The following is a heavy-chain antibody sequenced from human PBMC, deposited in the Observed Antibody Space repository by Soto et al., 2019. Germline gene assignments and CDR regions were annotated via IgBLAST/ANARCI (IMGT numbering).Heavy chain of an antibody. J-gene: IGHJ3*02. Sequence: SVKVSCKASGGTFSSYAISWVRQAPGQGLEWMGGIIPIFGTANYAQKFQGRVTITADESTSTAYMELSSLRSEDTAVYYCASSVAYIGAFDIWGQGTMVTVS. V-gene: IGHV1-69*13. CDR3: ASSVAYIGAFDI. D-gene: IGHD3-16*01. CDR1: GGTFSSYA. CDR2: IIPIFGTA.